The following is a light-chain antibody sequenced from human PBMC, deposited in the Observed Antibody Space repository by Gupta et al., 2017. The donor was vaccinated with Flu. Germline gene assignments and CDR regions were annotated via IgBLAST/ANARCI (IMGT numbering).Light chain of an antibody. J-gene: IGLJ1*01. CDR3: QVWDSSTDV. Sequence: SYELTQPLSVSVALGQTARITCGGNNIGSKDGHWYQQKPGQAPVLVIYRDSNRPSGIPERFSGSNSGNTATLTISRAQAGDEADYYCQVWDSSTDVFGTGTKVTVL. V-gene: IGLV3-9*01. CDR2: RDS. CDR1: NIGSKD.